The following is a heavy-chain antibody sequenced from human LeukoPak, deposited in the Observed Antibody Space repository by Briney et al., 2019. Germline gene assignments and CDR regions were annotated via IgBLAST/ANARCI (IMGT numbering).Heavy chain of an antibody. CDR2: ISGSGSYI. D-gene: IGHD3-10*02. CDR3: AELGITMIGGV. Sequence: GGSLRLSCAASGFTFSDYSMNWVRQTPRKGLEWVSCISGSGSYIYYADSVKGRFTISRDNAKNSLYLQMNSLRAEDTAVYYCAELGITMIGGVWGKGTTVAISS. CDR1: GFTFSDYS. J-gene: IGHJ6*04. V-gene: IGHV3-21*06.